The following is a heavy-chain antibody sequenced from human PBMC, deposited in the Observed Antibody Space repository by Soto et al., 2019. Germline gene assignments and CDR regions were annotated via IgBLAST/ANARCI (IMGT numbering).Heavy chain of an antibody. CDR2: ISYDGSNK. CDR1: GFTFSSYG. D-gene: IGHD3-3*01. Sequence: SLRLSCAASGFTFSSYGMHWVRQAPGKGLEWVAVISYDGSNKYYADSVKGRFAISRDNSKNTLYLQMNSLRAEDTAVYYCAKQYYDFWSGYYIRDTYIDYWGQGTLVTVSS. J-gene: IGHJ4*02. CDR3: AKQYYDFWSGYYIRDTYIDY. V-gene: IGHV3-30*18.